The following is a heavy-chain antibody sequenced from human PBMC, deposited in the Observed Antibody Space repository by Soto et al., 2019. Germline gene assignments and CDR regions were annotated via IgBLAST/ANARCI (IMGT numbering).Heavy chain of an antibody. J-gene: IGHJ4*02. CDR2: IIPIFGTE. D-gene: IGHD3-22*01. CDR1: GGTFSSYA. CDR3: ARGLGDYDSSGYSTQFAIDY. V-gene: IGHV1-69*06. Sequence: ASVKVSCKASGGTFSSYAISWVRQAPGQGLEWMGGIIPIFGTENYAQKFQGRVTITADKSTSTAYMELISLRSEDTAVYYFARGLGDYDSSGYSTQFAIDYWGQGTLVTVSS.